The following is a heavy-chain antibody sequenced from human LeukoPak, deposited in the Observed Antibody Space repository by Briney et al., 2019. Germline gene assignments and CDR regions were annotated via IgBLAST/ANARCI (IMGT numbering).Heavy chain of an antibody. CDR1: GFTFSSFE. Sequence: EAGGFLRLSCAASGFTFSSFEMSWVRQAPGKGLEWVSAISGSGGSAYYADSVEGRFTISRDNSRNSLSLQMNSLRAEDTALYYCAKTGYSSGWYRIWDYWGQGTLVTVSS. D-gene: IGHD6-19*01. V-gene: IGHV3-23*01. CDR3: AKTGYSSGWYRIWDY. CDR2: ISGSGGSA. J-gene: IGHJ4*02.